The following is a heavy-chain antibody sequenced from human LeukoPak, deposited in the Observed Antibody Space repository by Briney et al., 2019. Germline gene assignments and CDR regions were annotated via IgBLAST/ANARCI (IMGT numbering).Heavy chain of an antibody. CDR1: GFTFSSYN. V-gene: IGHV3-21*01. J-gene: IGHJ4*02. CDR2: ISTSSSYI. D-gene: IGHD3-22*01. Sequence: GGSLRLSCAASGFTFSSYNMNWVRQAPGKGLEWVSFISTSSSYIYYADSVRGRFTISRDNSKNTLYLQMNSLRAEDTAVYYCARDLGVYYDSSGSLRYWGQGTLVTVSS. CDR3: ARDLGVYYDSSGSLRY.